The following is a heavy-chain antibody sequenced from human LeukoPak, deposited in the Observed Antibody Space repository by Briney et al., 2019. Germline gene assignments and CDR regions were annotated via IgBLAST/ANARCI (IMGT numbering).Heavy chain of an antibody. CDR1: GVSFISYY. J-gene: IGHJ3*02. CDR3: ARCRRTYYYDSSGYFSTQYAFDI. CDR2: IYTSGNT. V-gene: IGHV4-4*09. D-gene: IGHD3-22*01. Sequence: SDTLSLTCTVSGVSFISYYWSWIRQPPGKGLEWIGYIYTSGNTNYNPSLKSRVTISVDTSKNQFSLKLSSVTAADTAVYYCARCRRTYYYDSSGYFSTQYAFDIWGQGTMVTVSS.